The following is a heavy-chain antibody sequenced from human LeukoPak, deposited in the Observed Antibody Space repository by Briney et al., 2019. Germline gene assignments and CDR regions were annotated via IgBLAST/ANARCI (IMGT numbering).Heavy chain of an antibody. CDR3: ARDPSGGSYYYGMDV. Sequence: PGGSLRLSCAASEFTFSSYGMHWVRQAPGNGLEWVAVIWFDGSYKYYADSVKGRFTISRDNSKNTLYLQMSSLRAEDTAVYFCARDPSGGSYYYGMDVWGQGTTVTVSS. J-gene: IGHJ6*02. D-gene: IGHD2-15*01. V-gene: IGHV3-33*01. CDR2: IWFDGSYK. CDR1: EFTFSSYG.